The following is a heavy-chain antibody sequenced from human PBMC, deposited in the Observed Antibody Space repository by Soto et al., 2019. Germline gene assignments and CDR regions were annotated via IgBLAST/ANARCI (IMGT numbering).Heavy chain of an antibody. Sequence: EVQLVESGGGLVQPGGSLRLSCAASGFTFSDHYMDWVRQAPGKGLEWVGRTRNKANSYTTEYAASVKGRFTISRDDSKNSLYLHMNSLKTEDTAVYYCARSPLYWGQGTMVTVSS. D-gene: IGHD3-16*01. CDR3: ARSPLY. J-gene: IGHJ3*01. CDR2: TRNKANSYTT. V-gene: IGHV3-72*01. CDR1: GFTFSDHY.